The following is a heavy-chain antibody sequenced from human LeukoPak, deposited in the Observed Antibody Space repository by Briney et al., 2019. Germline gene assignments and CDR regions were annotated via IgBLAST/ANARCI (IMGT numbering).Heavy chain of an antibody. V-gene: IGHV3-30-3*01. J-gene: IGHJ4*02. Sequence: GGTLRLSCAASGFTFSSYAMHWVRQAPGKGLEWVAVISYDGSNKYYADSVKGRFTISRDNSKNTLYLQMNSLRAEDTAVYYCARDLTPINPEYYFDYWGQGTLVTVSS. D-gene: IGHD1-14*01. CDR3: ARDLTPINPEYYFDY. CDR2: ISYDGSNK. CDR1: GFTFSSYA.